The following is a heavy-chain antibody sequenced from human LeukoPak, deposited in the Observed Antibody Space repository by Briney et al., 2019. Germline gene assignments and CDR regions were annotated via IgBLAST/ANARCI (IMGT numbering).Heavy chain of an antibody. J-gene: IGHJ4*02. D-gene: IGHD3-10*01. V-gene: IGHV4-34*01. Sequence: PSETLSLTCAVYGGSFSGHYWSWIRQPPGKGLEWIGEINHSGGANYNPSLKSRVTMSVDTSKNQFSLNLSSVTAADTAVYYCARGFGNRYYYGSGSLAYWGQGTLVTVSS. CDR2: INHSGGA. CDR1: GGSFSGHY. CDR3: ARGFGNRYYYGSGSLAY.